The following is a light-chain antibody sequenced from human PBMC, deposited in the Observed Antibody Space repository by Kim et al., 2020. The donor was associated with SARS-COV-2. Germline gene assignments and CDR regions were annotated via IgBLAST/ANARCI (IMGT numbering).Light chain of an antibody. Sequence: QRVTIACTGTSSNVGAESDVHWHQQRPQTAPKLLIYGNNNRPSGVPDRFAVSKSGTSASLAITGLQADDEADYYCQSYDTSLSASVFGTGTKVTVL. V-gene: IGLV1-40*01. CDR3: QSYDTSLSASV. CDR1: SSNVGAESD. J-gene: IGLJ1*01. CDR2: GNN.